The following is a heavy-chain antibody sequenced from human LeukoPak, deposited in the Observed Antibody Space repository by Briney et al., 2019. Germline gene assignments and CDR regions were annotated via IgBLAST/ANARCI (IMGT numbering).Heavy chain of an antibody. D-gene: IGHD6-13*01. Sequence: SETLSLXCAVYGGSFSGYYWSWIRQPPGKGLEWIGEINHSGSTNYNPSLKSRVTISVDTSKNQFSLKLSSVTAADTAVYYCARVAAAGLLDYWGQGTLVTVSS. J-gene: IGHJ4*02. V-gene: IGHV4-34*01. CDR1: GGSFSGYY. CDR2: INHSGST. CDR3: ARVAAAGLLDY.